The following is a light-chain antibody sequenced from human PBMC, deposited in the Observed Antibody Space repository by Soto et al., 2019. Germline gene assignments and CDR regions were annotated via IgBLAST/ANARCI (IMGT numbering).Light chain of an antibody. Sequence: EIVLTQSPGTLSLSPGERATLSCRASQSVSSSSYLAWYQQKPGQAPRLLIYGSSSRATGIPDRFSGSGSATDFTLTIRRLEPEDFAVYYCLQYGSSPSYTFGQGTKLEIK. V-gene: IGKV3-20*01. CDR2: GSS. CDR1: QSVSSSSY. CDR3: LQYGSSPSYT. J-gene: IGKJ2*01.